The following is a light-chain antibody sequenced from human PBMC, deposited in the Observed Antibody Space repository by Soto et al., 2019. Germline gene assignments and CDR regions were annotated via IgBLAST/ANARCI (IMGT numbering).Light chain of an antibody. CDR2: GAS. V-gene: IGKV3-15*01. J-gene: IGKJ1*01. CDR3: HQYNTWPRT. Sequence: EMVMTQSPATLSVSPGERATLSCRASQSVSSNLAWYQQKPGQAPRLLIYGASTRATGIPARFSGSGSGTEFTLTISGLQSEDFAVYYCHQYNTWPRTFGQGTKVEIK. CDR1: QSVSSN.